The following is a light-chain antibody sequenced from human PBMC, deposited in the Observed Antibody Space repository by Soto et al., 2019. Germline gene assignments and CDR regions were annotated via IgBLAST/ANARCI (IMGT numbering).Light chain of an antibody. CDR2: DAS. V-gene: IGKV3-11*01. CDR1: QSVTNS. J-gene: IGKJ4*01. CDR3: QQHISWPLT. Sequence: PGERATLSCRASQSVTNSLAWYQQKPGQAPRLLVYDASNRATGIPTRFSGSGSGTGFTLTISNLEPEDFAVYYCQQHISWPLTFGGGTKVDIK.